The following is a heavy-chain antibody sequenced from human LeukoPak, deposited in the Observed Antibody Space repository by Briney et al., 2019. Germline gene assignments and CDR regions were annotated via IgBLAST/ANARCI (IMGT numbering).Heavy chain of an antibody. CDR1: GGTFSSYA. D-gene: IGHD6-13*01. J-gene: IGHJ6*02. CDR3: ARDLRGNSSSWYKPLSYYYGMDV. CDR2: IIPILGIA. Sequence: ASVKVSCKASGGTFSSYAISWVRQAPGQGLEWMGRIIPILGIANYAQKFQGRVTITADKSTSTAYIELSSLRSEETAVYYCARDLRGNSSSWYKPLSYYYGMDVWGQETTVTVSS. V-gene: IGHV1-69*04.